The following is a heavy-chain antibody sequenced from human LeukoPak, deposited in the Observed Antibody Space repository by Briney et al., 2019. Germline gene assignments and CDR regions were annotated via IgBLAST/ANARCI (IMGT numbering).Heavy chain of an antibody. CDR1: GFTFSSYW. J-gene: IGHJ1*01. V-gene: IGHV3-74*01. CDR2: IKSDGST. Sequence: GGSLRLSCAASGFTFSSYWMHWVRQAPGKGLVWVSRIKSDGSTNYADSVKGRFTISRDNAKNTVSLQMNSLRAEDTGVYYCARAPSEIGGYYPEYFRHWGQGPLVTVSS. D-gene: IGHD3-22*01. CDR3: ARAPSEIGGYYPEYFRH.